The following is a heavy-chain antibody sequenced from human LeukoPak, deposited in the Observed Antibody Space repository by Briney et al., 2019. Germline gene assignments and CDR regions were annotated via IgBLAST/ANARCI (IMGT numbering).Heavy chain of an antibody. V-gene: IGHV3-7*01. Sequence: QPGRSLRLSCAASGFIFSNYDMHWVRQAPGKGLEWVANIKQDGSEKYYVDSVKGRFTISRDNAKNSLYLQMNSLRAEDTAVYYCARGENYYDSSGYYSFDYWGQGTLVTVSS. CDR2: IKQDGSEK. CDR3: ARGENYYDSSGYYSFDY. D-gene: IGHD3-22*01. CDR1: GFIFSNYD. J-gene: IGHJ4*02.